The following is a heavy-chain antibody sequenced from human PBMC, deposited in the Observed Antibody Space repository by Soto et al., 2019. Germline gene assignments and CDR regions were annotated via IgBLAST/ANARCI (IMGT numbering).Heavy chain of an antibody. CDR3: ARDRGSSSWYYYYGMDV. D-gene: IGHD6-13*01. Sequence: SETLSLTCTVSGGSISSGGYYWSWIRQHPGKGLEWIGYIYYSGSTYYNPSLKSRVTISVDTSKNQFSLKLSSVTAADTAVYYCARDRGSSSWYYYYGMDVWGQGTTVTVSS. J-gene: IGHJ6*02. V-gene: IGHV4-31*03. CDR1: GGSISSGGYY. CDR2: IYYSGST.